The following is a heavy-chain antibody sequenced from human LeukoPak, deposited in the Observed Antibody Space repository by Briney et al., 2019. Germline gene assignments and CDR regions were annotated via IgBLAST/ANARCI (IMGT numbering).Heavy chain of an antibody. CDR1: GGTFSSYA. CDR3: ARESISGVDFY. CDR2: IIPIFGIA. V-gene: IGHV1-69*04. Sequence: ASVKVSCKASGGTFSSYAISWVRQAPGQGLEWMGRIIPIFGIANYAQKFQGRVTITADKSTSTAYMELSSLRSEDTAVYYCARESISGVDFYWGQGTLVTVSS. D-gene: IGHD3-3*01. J-gene: IGHJ4*02.